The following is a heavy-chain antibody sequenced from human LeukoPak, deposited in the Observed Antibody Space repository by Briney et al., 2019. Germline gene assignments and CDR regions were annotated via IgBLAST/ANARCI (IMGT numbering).Heavy chain of an antibody. J-gene: IGHJ5*02. Sequence: SPGGSLRLSCAASGFAFSSYSMSWVRQAPGKGLEWVSSISGNSYIYYAHSVKGRFTISRDNAKNSLYPQMNNLRAEDTAVYYCARAPTIVVGPTWGQGTLVTVSS. CDR1: GFAFSSYS. D-gene: IGHD2-2*01. CDR2: ISGNSYI. CDR3: ARAPTIVVGPT. V-gene: IGHV3-21*01.